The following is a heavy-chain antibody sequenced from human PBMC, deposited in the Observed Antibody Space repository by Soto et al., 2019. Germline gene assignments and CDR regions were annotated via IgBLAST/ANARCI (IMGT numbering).Heavy chain of an antibody. CDR3: ARDVVRSTAGDS. V-gene: IGHV1-69*01. Sequence: QVQLVQSGTEVKEPGSSVKVSCKASGGSFSTSSFVWVRQGPGQGLEWMGGIILIFSRTNLAQKFQGRVTFSADESTRTTYMELRSLTSEDTAMYYCARDVVRSTAGDSWGQGTLVTVSS. CDR1: GGSFSTSS. CDR2: IILIFSRT. J-gene: IGHJ4*02. D-gene: IGHD2-15*01.